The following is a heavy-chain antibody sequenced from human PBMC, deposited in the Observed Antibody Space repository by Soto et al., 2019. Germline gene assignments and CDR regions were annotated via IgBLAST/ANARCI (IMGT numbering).Heavy chain of an antibody. CDR1: GHTFTVYY. Sequence: ASVKVSCKASGHTFTVYYMHWVRQAPGQGLEWMGWINPKSGGTMYPQKFQGRVTMTWDTSISTAYMALTRLRSDDTAVYYCARDLAKGGGSAGFDYWGQGTLVTVSS. J-gene: IGHJ4*02. D-gene: IGHD1-26*01. CDR3: ARDLAKGGGSAGFDY. CDR2: INPKSGGT. V-gene: IGHV1-2*02.